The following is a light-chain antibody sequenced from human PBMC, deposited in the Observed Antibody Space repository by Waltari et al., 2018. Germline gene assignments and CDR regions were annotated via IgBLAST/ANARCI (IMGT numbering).Light chain of an antibody. Sequence: DIQMTQSPSTLSASVGDRVTIPGRASQSVRTGLAWYQQKPGKAPKLRVYMASSVESGVPSRCSGGGSGTEFTLTIRSLQPDDFATYYCQQCHSYSFGQGTKVEI. CDR2: MAS. CDR3: QQCHSYS. J-gene: IGKJ2*01. V-gene: IGKV1-5*03. CDR1: QSVRTG.